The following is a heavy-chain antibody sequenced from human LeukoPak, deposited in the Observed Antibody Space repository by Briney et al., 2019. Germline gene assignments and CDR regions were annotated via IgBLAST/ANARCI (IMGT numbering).Heavy chain of an antibody. CDR1: GFTFSSHY. CDR3: ASRNSLFI. J-gene: IGHJ4*02. D-gene: IGHD4-23*01. Sequence: GGSLRLSCAASGFTFSSHYMSWIRQAPGKGLEWVANIKQDGSEKYYVDSVKGRFTISRDNAKNSLYLQMNSLRAEDTAVYYCASRNSLFIWGQGTLVTVSS. V-gene: IGHV3-7*01. CDR2: IKQDGSEK.